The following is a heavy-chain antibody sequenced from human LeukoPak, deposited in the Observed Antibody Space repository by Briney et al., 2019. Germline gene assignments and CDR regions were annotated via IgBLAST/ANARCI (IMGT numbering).Heavy chain of an antibody. Sequence: SETLSLTCTVSGGSISSYYWSWIRQPAGKGLEWIGRIYTSGSTNYNPSLKSRVTMSVDTSKNQFSLKLSSMTAADTAVYYCARDYDSSGYEYDAFDIWGQGTMVTVSS. J-gene: IGHJ3*02. CDR3: ARDYDSSGYEYDAFDI. D-gene: IGHD3-22*01. V-gene: IGHV4-4*07. CDR2: IYTSGST. CDR1: GGSISSYY.